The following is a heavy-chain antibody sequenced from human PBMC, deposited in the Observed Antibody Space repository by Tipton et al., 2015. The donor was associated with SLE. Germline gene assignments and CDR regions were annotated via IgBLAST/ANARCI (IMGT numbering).Heavy chain of an antibody. CDR3: ARGNIAAAGTVYFDY. CDR1: GGSISSTSYY. Sequence: TLSLTCTVSGGSISSTSYYCNWIRQPAGKGLEWVGRVYTTGVTNYNPSLKSRVTMSVDTSKKQFSLRLTSVTAADTAVYYCARGNIAAAGTVYFDYWGQGTLVTVSS. J-gene: IGHJ4*02. CDR2: VYTTGVT. D-gene: IGHD6-13*01. V-gene: IGHV4-61*02.